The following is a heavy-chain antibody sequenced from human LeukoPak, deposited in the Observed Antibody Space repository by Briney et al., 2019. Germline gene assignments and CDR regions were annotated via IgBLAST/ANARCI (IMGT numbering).Heavy chain of an antibody. Sequence: SETLSLTCTVSGGSISSYYWSWIRQPPGKGLEWIGYIYYSGSTNYNPSLKSRVTISVDTSKNQFSLKLSSLTAADTAVYYCARVARRDFWRGYYTRRNWYFDLWGRGTLVTVSS. CDR3: ARVARRDFWRGYYTRRNWYFDL. D-gene: IGHD3-3*01. CDR2: IYYSGST. V-gene: IGHV4-59*01. CDR1: GGSISSYY. J-gene: IGHJ2*01.